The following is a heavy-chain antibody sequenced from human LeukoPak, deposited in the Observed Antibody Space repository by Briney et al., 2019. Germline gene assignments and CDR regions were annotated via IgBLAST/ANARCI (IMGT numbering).Heavy chain of an antibody. D-gene: IGHD6-13*01. J-gene: IGHJ4*02. CDR1: GFTFSSYG. V-gene: IGHV3-30*18. CDR2: ISYDGSNK. Sequence: GGSLGLSCAASGFTFSSYGMHWVRQAPGKGLEWVAVISYDGSNKYYADSVKGRFTISRDNSKNTLYLQMSSLRPEDTAVYYCANGGYTSSWYVVDYWGQGTLVTVSS. CDR3: ANGGYTSSWYVVDY.